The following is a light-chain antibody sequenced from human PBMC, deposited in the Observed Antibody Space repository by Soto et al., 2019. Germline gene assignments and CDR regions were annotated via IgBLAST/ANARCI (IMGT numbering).Light chain of an antibody. V-gene: IGKV3-20*01. CDR1: QSVSSY. J-gene: IGKJ1*01. Sequence: EIVMTQSPVTLSVSPGERATLSCRASQSVSSYLAWYQQKPGQAPRLLIYGASSRATGIPDRFSGSGSGTDFTLTISRLEPEDFAVYYCQQYGSSQTFGQGTKVDIK. CDR3: QQYGSSQT. CDR2: GAS.